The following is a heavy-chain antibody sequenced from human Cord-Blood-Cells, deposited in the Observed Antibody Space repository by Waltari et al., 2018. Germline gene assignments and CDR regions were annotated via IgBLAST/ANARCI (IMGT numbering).Heavy chain of an antibody. D-gene: IGHD5-12*01. CDR2: IKQDGSEK. V-gene: IGHV3-7*01. J-gene: IGHJ4*02. Sequence: EVQLVESGGGLVQPGGSLRPSCAASGFTSSSYWMRCVRQAPGKGLEWVANIKQDGSEKYYVDSVKGRFTISRDNAKNSLYLQMNSLRAEDTAVYYCARDSVYGDFDYWGQGTLVTVSS. CDR3: ARDSVYGDFDY. CDR1: GFTSSSYW.